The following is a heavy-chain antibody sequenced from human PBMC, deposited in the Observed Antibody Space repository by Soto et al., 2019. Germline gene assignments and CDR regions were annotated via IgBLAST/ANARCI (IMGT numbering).Heavy chain of an antibody. CDR3: TRPIITTAGTDAFDL. J-gene: IGHJ3*01. Sequence: QVQLVQSGAEVKKPGASVRVSCKASAYTFTSYYVHWVRQAPGQGPEWMGMINPSRGGTDYAQKFQGRVTMTRDTSTTTVYMELSSLRSEATAIYYCTRPIITTAGTDAFDLWGQGTLVTVSS. V-gene: IGHV1-46*03. CDR1: AYTFTSYY. CDR2: INPSRGGT. D-gene: IGHD6-13*01.